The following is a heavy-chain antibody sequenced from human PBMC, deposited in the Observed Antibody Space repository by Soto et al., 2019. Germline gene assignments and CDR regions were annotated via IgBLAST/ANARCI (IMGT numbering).Heavy chain of an antibody. J-gene: IGHJ6*02. CDR1: GFTLSNFG. V-gene: IGHV3-33*01. CDR2: IWYDGNSK. CDR3: ARDLAQRAAAGTEVLYYYYGMDV. Sequence: GRSLRLSCSASGFTLSNFGMHWVRPAPGKGLERVSVIWYDGNSKYSADSVKGRFTISRDNSKNTLSLQMNNLRGEDTAVYYCARDLAQRAAAGTEVLYYYYGMDVWGQGTTVTVSS. D-gene: IGHD6-13*01.